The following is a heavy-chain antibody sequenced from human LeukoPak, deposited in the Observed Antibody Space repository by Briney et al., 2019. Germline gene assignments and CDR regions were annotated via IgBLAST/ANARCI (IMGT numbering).Heavy chain of an antibody. CDR1: GGSFSGYY. D-gene: IGHD7-27*01. CDR2: INHSGST. J-gene: IGHJ4*02. CDR3: ARHGNWDPFDY. V-gene: IGHV4-34*01. Sequence: PSETLSLTCAVYGGSFSGYYWSWIRQPPGKGLEWIGEINHSGSTNYNPSLKSRVTISVDSSKNQFSLKMISVTAADTGVYYCARHGNWDPFDYWGQGALVTVSS.